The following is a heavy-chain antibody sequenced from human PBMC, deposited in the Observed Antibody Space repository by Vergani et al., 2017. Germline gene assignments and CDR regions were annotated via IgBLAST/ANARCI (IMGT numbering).Heavy chain of an antibody. J-gene: IGHJ4*02. Sequence: QLQLQESGPGLVKPSETLSLTCTVSGGSISSSSYYWGWIRQPPGKGLEWIGSIYYSGSTYYNPSLKSRVTISVDTSKNQFSLKLSSVTAADTAVYYCARVLRYLKTPYYFDCWGQGTLVTVSS. CDR3: ARVLRYLKTPYYFDC. V-gene: IGHV4-39*01. D-gene: IGHD3-9*01. CDR1: GGSISSSSYY. CDR2: IYYSGST.